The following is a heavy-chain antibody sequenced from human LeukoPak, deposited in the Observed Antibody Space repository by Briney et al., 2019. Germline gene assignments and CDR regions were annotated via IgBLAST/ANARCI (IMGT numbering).Heavy chain of an antibody. D-gene: IGHD6-13*01. Sequence: PSETLSLTCAVYGGSFSGYYWSWIRQPPGKGLEWIGEINHSGSTNYNPSLKSRVTISVDTSKNQFSLKLSSVTAADTAVYYCARGRISSWTPHYYYYYGMDVWGKGTTVTVSS. CDR1: GGSFSGYY. CDR3: ARGRISSWTPHYYYYYGMDV. J-gene: IGHJ6*04. CDR2: INHSGST. V-gene: IGHV4-34*01.